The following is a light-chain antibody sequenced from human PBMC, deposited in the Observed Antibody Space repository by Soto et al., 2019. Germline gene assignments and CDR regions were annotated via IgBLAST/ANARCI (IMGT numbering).Light chain of an antibody. CDR1: QSVPRSY. J-gene: IGKJ5*01. CDR2: GTS. Sequence: EIVLPQSPVSLSLAPGDRATLSCRASQSVPRSYFNLYQQKPGQAPRLLLYGTSSXXXXIPYRFSHSGPRTXXPLTIRXPGXHDYAVSYCQQYGSSITFGQGTRLEI. CDR3: QQYGSSIT. V-gene: IGKV3-20*01.